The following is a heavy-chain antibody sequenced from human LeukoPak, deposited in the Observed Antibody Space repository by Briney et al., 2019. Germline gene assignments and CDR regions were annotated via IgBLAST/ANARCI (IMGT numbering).Heavy chain of an antibody. CDR2: IIPILGIA. J-gene: IGHJ5*02. D-gene: IGHD2-2*01. CDR1: GGTFSSYT. CDR3: ARATKSYCSSTSCPKEWFDP. Sequence: SVKVSCKASGGTFSSYTISWVRQAPGQGLEWMGRIIPILGIANYVQKFQGRVTITADKSTSTAYMELSSLRSEDTAVYYCARATKSYCSSTSCPKEWFDPWGQGTLVTVSS. V-gene: IGHV1-69*02.